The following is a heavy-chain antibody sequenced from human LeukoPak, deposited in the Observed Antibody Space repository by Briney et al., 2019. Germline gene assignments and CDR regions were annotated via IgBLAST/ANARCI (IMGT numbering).Heavy chain of an antibody. J-gene: IGHJ1*01. CDR3: ARDRARSAMAREFQH. CDR1: GYSFTSYG. Sequence: ASVKVSCKASGYSFTSYGFSWVRQAPGQGLEWMGWISAYNGHTEYAQKFQGRVTMTTDTSTSTAYMELWSLGSDDTAVYFCARDRARSAMAREFQHWGQGTQVTVSS. D-gene: IGHD2-2*01. V-gene: IGHV1-18*01. CDR2: ISAYNGHT.